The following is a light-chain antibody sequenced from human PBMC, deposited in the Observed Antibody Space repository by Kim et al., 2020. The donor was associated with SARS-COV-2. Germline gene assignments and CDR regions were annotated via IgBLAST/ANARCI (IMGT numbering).Light chain of an antibody. V-gene: IGLV2-23*02. J-gene: IGLJ3*02. Sequence: GQSITISCTGTSSDVGSYNFVSWFQQNPGEAPKLMIYAVNNRPSGVSNRFSGSKSGNTASLTISGLQAEDETDYYCFSYAGNNTWVFGGGTQLTVL. CDR1: SSDVGSYNF. CDR3: FSYAGNNTWV. CDR2: AVN.